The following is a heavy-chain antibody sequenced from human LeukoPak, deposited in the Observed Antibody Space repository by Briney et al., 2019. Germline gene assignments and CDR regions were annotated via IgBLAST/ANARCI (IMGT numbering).Heavy chain of an antibody. CDR1: GFTFDNYG. Sequence: GGSLRLSCAASGFTFDNYGMSWVRHAPGKGLEWVSGINWNGGSPGYADSVKGRFTISRDNAKNSLYLQMNSLRAEDTALYYCARGYGCSSTICFAYYYYYYMDVWGKGTTVTVSS. CDR3: ARGYGCSSTICFAYYYYYYMDV. V-gene: IGHV3-20*04. J-gene: IGHJ6*03. CDR2: INWNGGSP. D-gene: IGHD2-2*01.